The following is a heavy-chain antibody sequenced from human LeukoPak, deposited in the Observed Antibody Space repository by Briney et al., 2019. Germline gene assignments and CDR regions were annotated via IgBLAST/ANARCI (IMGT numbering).Heavy chain of an antibody. Sequence: SETLSLTCAVYGGSFGGYYWSWIRQPPGKGLEWIGEINHSGSTNYNPSLKSRVTISVDTSKNQFSLKLSSVTAADTAVYYCARLSMVRARGRPLYYYGMYVWGKGTTVTVSS. CDR3: ARLSMVRARGRPLYYYGMYV. CDR2: INHSGST. J-gene: IGHJ6*04. V-gene: IGHV4-34*01. CDR1: GGSFGGYY. D-gene: IGHD3-10*01.